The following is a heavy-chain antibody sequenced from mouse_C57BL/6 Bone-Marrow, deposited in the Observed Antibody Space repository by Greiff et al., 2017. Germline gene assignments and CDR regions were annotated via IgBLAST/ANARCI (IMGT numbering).Heavy chain of an antibody. CDR3: ANRPFAD. J-gene: IGHJ3*01. D-gene: IGHD2-14*01. Sequence: QVQLKQPGAELAKPGASVKLSCKASGYTFTSYGMRWVKQRPGQGLEWIGMIHPNSGSTYYNEKFKSKATLTVDKSSSTAYMELRSLTSEDSAVXYCANRPFADWGQGTLVTVSA. CDR2: IHPNSGST. CDR1: GYTFTSYG. V-gene: IGHV1-64*01.